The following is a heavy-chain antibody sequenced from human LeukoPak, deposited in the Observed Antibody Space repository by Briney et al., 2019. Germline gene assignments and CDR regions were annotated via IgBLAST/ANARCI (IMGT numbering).Heavy chain of an antibody. V-gene: IGHV1-2*02. Sequence: ASVKVSCKASGYIFTDYYMHWVRQAPGQGLEWMGWINPNSGGTNYAQKFQGRVTMTRDTSISTAYMELSRLRSDDTAVYYCARGWRTTVTTAGYWGQGTLVTVSS. D-gene: IGHD4-17*01. J-gene: IGHJ4*02. CDR2: INPNSGGT. CDR3: ARGWRTTVTTAGY. CDR1: GYIFTDYY.